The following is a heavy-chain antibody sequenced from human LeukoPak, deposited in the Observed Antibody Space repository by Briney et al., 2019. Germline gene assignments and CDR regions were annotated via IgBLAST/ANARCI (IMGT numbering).Heavy chain of an antibody. CDR3: ARGYDYVWGSYRHSFDY. CDR2: INHSGST. D-gene: IGHD3-16*02. V-gene: IGHV4-34*01. J-gene: IGHJ4*02. CDR1: GGSFSGYY. Sequence: SETLSLTCAVYGGSFSGYYWSWIRQPPGKGLEWIGEINHSGSTNYNPSLKSRVTISVDTSKNQFSLKLSSVTAADTAVYYCARGYDYVWGSYRHSFDYWGQGTLVTVSS.